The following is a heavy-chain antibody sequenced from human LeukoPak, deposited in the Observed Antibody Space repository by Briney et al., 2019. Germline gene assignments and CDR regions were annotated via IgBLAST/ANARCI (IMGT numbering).Heavy chain of an antibody. CDR2: INPNSGGT. Sequence: GASVKVSCKASGYPFTGYYMHWVRQAPGQGLEWMGWINPNSGGTNYAQKFQGRVTMTRDTSISTAYMELSRLRSDDTAMYYCARVRYDFWSGYPGGYYYYYMDVWGKGTTVTVSS. CDR3: ARVRYDFWSGYPGGYYYYYMDV. J-gene: IGHJ6*03. V-gene: IGHV1-2*02. CDR1: GYPFTGYY. D-gene: IGHD3-3*01.